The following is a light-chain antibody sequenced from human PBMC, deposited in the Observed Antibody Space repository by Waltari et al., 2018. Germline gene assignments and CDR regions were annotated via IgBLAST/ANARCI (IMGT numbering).Light chain of an antibody. CDR3: NSYSDSNSLVV. CDR1: RRDVGGFNY. Sequence: QSALPQPASESVSPGQSLTISCTATRRDVGGFNYCSLFQQHPGKDPKLRIFDATNRPSGVSNRFSGSKSGHTASLTISGLQADDEAHYFCNSYSDSNSLVVFGGGTRLTVL. CDR2: DAT. J-gene: IGLJ2*01. V-gene: IGLV2-14*03.